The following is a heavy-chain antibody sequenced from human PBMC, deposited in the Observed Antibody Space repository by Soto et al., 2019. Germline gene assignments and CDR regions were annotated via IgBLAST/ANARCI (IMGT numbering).Heavy chain of an antibody. CDR3: ARDGFYSSGWSGLDY. V-gene: IGHV3-53*01. CDR1: GFSLRNYG. Sequence: HPGGSLRLSCAASGFSLRNYGMSWVRQAPGKGLEWVSVINSGGDTYYADSLKGRFTISRDNSKNTLYLQMNNLRAEDTAVYYCARDGFYSSGWSGLDYWGQGTQVTVSS. J-gene: IGHJ4*02. CDR2: INSGGDT. D-gene: IGHD6-19*01.